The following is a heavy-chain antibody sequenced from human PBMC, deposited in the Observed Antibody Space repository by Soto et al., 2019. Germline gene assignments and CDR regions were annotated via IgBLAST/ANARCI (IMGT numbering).Heavy chain of an antibody. J-gene: IGHJ5*02. V-gene: IGHV1-69*01. CDR2: IIPHFGTP. D-gene: IGHD2-21*01. CDR3: AKTSPCVCGGEPCDRKDSGFDL. CDR1: GGTFRTFG. Sequence: QGQLVQSGAEVRKPGSSVKVSCKVSGGTFRTFGMTWVRQAPGQGLEWMGGIIPHFGTPKYAQKFQGRVSITADQSTGTASMEIGKLRPVVSAFYYCAKTSPCVCGGEPCDRKDSGFDLWGQGTQFSVSS.